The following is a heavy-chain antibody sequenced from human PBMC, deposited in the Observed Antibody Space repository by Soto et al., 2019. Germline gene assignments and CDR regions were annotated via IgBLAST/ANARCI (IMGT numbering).Heavy chain of an antibody. D-gene: IGHD3-16*01. CDR2: ISSGGTYL. V-gene: IGHV3-21*06. CDR3: VKGGEDITSPYGMDV. CDR1: GFTFRTHT. J-gene: IGHJ6*02. Sequence: GGSLRLSCAGSGFTFRTHTLVWVRQAPGKGLEWVSSISSGGTYLEYAHSVKGRFAISRDDAKDSVFLQMNILKTDDTAVYYCVKGGEDITSPYGMDVWGQGTTVTVSS.